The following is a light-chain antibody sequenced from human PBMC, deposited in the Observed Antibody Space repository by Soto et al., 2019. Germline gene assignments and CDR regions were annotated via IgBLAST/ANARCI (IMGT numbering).Light chain of an antibody. Sequence: QSVLTQPPSVSGAPGQRVTISCTGSSSNIGADNGVHWYQQLPGTAPKLLIYGNNNRPSGAPDRFSGSKSGTSAPLAITGLRAEDGADYYCQSYDTRLSGSVFGGGTQLTVL. J-gene: IGLJ3*02. CDR1: SSNIGADNG. CDR2: GNN. CDR3: QSYDTRLSGSV. V-gene: IGLV1-40*01.